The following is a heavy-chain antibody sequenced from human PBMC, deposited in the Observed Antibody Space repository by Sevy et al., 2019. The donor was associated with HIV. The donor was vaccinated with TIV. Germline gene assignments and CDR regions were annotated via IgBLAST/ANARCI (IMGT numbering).Heavy chain of an antibody. J-gene: IGHJ3*02. D-gene: IGHD3-22*01. CDR3: AKDMILVGGEALDI. CDR1: EVTFSNYA. Sequence: GGSLRLSCAASEVTFSNYAMSWVRQAPGKGLEWVSSISGSGGETFYADSVKGRFTISRDKSKNTLYLQMNSLRVEDTAVYYCAKDMILVGGEALDIWGQGTMVTVSS. CDR2: ISGSGGET. V-gene: IGHV3-23*01.